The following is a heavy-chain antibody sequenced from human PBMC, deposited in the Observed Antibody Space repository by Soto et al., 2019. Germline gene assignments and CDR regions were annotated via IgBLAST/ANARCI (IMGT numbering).Heavy chain of an antibody. D-gene: IGHD3-16*01. Sequence: EVQLLESGGGLVQPGGSLRLSCAASGFIFSNYAMSWVRQAPGKGLEWVSSLTGSAESIFYAYSGQSRFTIARDNPKRTLSLQINSPRAEDTAIHNCARSLVWDDYRVHCDYWGEGSLV. J-gene: IGHJ4*02. V-gene: IGHV3-23*01. CDR1: GFIFSNYA. CDR2: LTGSAESI. CDR3: ARSLVWDDYRVHCDY.